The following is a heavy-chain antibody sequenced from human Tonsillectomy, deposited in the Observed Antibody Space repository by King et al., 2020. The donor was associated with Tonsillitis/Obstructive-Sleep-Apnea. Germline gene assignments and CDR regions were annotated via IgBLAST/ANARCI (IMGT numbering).Heavy chain of an antibody. CDR1: GGSISSSSYY. CDR3: ARPKSAYSSGWYGGQWFDP. V-gene: IGHV4-39*01. J-gene: IGHJ5*02. D-gene: IGHD6-19*01. CDR2: IYYSGST. Sequence: QLQESGPGLVKPSETLSLTSTVSGGSISSSSYYWGWIRQPPGKGLEWIGSIYYSGSTYYNPSLKSRVTISVDTSKNQFSLKLSSVTAADTAVYYCARPKSAYSSGWYGGQWFDPWGQGTLVTVSS.